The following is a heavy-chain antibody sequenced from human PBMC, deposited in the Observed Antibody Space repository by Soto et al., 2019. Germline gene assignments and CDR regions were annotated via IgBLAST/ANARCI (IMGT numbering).Heavy chain of an antibody. D-gene: IGHD3-10*01. Sequence: SETLSLTCTVSGGSISSYHWSWIRQSPGKGLEWIGYILKTGSTEYNPSLKSRVTISLDTSKNQFSLNVSSMTAADTAVYYCAKFQTMVRGVHRGNWFDPWGQGTQIT. J-gene: IGHJ5*02. CDR3: AKFQTMVRGVHRGNWFDP. CDR2: ILKTGST. V-gene: IGHV4-4*08. CDR1: GGSISSYH.